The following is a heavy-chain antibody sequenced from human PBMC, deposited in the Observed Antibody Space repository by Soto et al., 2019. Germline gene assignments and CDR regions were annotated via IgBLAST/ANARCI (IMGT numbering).Heavy chain of an antibody. CDR3: ARGAKQWLVRGGVFFDY. CDR1: GYTFTSYA. CDR2: INAGNGNT. D-gene: IGHD6-19*01. V-gene: IGHV1-3*01. J-gene: IGHJ4*02. Sequence: QVQLVQSGAEVKKPGASVKVSCKASGYTFTSYAMHWVRQAPGQRLEWMGWINAGNGNTKYSQKFQGRVTITRDTFASTAYMELSSLRSEDTAVYYCARGAKQWLVRGGVFFDYWGQGTLVTVSS.